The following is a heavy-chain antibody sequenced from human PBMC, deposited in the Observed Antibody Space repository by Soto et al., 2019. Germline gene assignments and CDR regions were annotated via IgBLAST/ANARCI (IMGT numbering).Heavy chain of an antibody. CDR3: ARESEDLTSNFDY. CDR2: ISSTTNYI. CDR1: GFTFTMYS. Sequence: GGSLRLSCAASGFTFTMYSMNWVRQAPGKGLEWVSSISSTTNYIYYGDSMKGRFTISRDNAKNSLYLEMNSLRAEDTAVYYCARESEDLTSNFDYWGQGTLVTVSS. J-gene: IGHJ4*02. V-gene: IGHV3-21*06.